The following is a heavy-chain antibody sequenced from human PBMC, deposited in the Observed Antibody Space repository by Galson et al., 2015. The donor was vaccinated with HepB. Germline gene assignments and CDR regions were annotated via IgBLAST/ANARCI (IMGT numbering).Heavy chain of an antibody. CDR1: GGSISSGGYY. CDR2: IYYSGST. CDR3: ARVGGERLSSGGYNYYYYGMDV. D-gene: IGHD3-16*01. J-gene: IGHJ6*02. Sequence: TLSLTCTVSGGSISSGGYYWSWIRQHPGKGLEWIGYIYYSGSTYYNPSLKSRVTISVDTSKNQFSLKLSSVTAADTAVYYCARVGGERLSSGGYNYYYYGMDVWGQGTTVTVSS. V-gene: IGHV4-31*03.